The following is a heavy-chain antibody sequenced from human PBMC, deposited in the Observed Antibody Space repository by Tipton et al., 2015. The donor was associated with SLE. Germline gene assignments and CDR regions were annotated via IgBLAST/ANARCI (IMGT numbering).Heavy chain of an antibody. J-gene: IGHJ4*02. Sequence: LRLSCAVYGGSFSGYYWSWIRQPPGKGLEWIGEINHSGSTNYNPSLKSRVTISVDTSKNQFSLKLSSVTAADTAVYYCARDLTLDYWGQGTLVTVSS. CDR3: ARDLTLDY. CDR2: INHSGST. D-gene: IGHD4-23*01. V-gene: IGHV4-34*01. CDR1: GGSFSGYY.